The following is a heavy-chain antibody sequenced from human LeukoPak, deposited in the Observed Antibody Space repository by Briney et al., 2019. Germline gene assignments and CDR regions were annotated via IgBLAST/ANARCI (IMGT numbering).Heavy chain of an antibody. Sequence: SQTLSLTCAISGDSVSSNSAAWNWIRQSPSRSLEWLGRAYHRSKWYNDYAVSVKSRITINPDTSKNQFSLQLNSVTPEDTAVYYCARDRDILTGGLSYFDYWGQGTLVTVSS. D-gene: IGHD3-9*01. J-gene: IGHJ4*02. V-gene: IGHV6-1*01. CDR1: GDSVSSNSAA. CDR3: ARDRDILTGGLSYFDY. CDR2: AYHRSKWYN.